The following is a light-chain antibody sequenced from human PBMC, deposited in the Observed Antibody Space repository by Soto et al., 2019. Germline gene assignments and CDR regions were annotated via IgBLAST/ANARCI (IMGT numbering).Light chain of an antibody. J-gene: IGKJ1*01. V-gene: IGKV3-15*01. CDR3: QQYNIWPGT. Sequence: EIVMTQSPATLSVSPGERATLSCRAGESISNNLAWYQQKPGQAPRLLIYGAATRAAGIPARFSGRGSGTEFTLTISSLQSEDFGVYYCQQYNIWPGTFGQGTKVEIK. CDR2: GAA. CDR1: ESISNN.